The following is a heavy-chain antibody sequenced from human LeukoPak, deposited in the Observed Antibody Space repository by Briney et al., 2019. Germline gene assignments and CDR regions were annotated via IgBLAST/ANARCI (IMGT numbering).Heavy chain of an antibody. Sequence: SETLSLTCTVSGGSISSYYWSWIRQPAGKGLEWIGRIYTSGSTNYNPSLKSRVTISVDTSKNQFSLKLSSVTAADTAVYYCARHQNLRYCGSTSCYNWFDPWGQGTLVTVSS. CDR3: ARHQNLRYCGSTSCYNWFDP. V-gene: IGHV4-4*07. CDR2: IYTSGST. CDR1: GGSISSYY. J-gene: IGHJ5*02. D-gene: IGHD2-2*01.